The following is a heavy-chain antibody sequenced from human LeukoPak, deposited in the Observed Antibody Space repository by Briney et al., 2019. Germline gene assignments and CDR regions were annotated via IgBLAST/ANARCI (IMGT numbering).Heavy chain of an antibody. CDR2: IYYSGST. CDR3: ARVMYYYGSGSYYSYYFDY. J-gene: IGHJ4*02. CDR1: GGSISSSSYY. D-gene: IGHD3-10*01. V-gene: IGHV4-39*07. Sequence: SETLSLTCTVSGGSISSSSYYWGWIRQPPGKGLEWIGSIYYSGSTYYNPSLKSRVTISVDTSKNQFSLKLSSVTAADTAVYYCARVMYYYGSGSYYSYYFDYWGQGTLVTVSS.